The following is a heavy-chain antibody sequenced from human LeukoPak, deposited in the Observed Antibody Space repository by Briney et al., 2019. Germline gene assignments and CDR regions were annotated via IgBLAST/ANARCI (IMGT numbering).Heavy chain of an antibody. Sequence: GGSLRLSCAASGFTFSSYGIHWVRQAPGKGLEWVAVISYDGSNKYYADSVKGRFTISRDNSKNTLYLQMNSLRAEDTAVYYCASGYSGYDWGLDYWGQGTLVTVSS. CDR1: GFTFSSYG. D-gene: IGHD5-12*01. CDR3: ASGYSGYDWGLDY. V-gene: IGHV3-30*03. CDR2: ISYDGSNK. J-gene: IGHJ4*02.